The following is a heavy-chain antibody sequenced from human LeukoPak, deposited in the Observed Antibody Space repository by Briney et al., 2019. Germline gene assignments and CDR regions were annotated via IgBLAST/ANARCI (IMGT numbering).Heavy chain of an antibody. J-gene: IGHJ5*02. V-gene: IGHV4-34*01. Sequence: SETLSLTCAVYGGSFSGYYWSWIRQPPGKGLEWIGEINHSGSTNYNPSLKSRVTISVDTSKNQFSLKLSSVTAADTAVYYCARKDIVVVPAAIAGGFDPWGQGTLVTVSS. CDR3: ARKDIVVVPAAIAGGFDP. CDR1: GGSFSGYY. D-gene: IGHD2-2*01. CDR2: INHSGST.